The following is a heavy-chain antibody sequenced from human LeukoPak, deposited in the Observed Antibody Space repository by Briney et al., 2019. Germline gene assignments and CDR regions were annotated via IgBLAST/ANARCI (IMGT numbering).Heavy chain of an antibody. D-gene: IGHD2-2*01. J-gene: IGHJ1*01. V-gene: IGHV3-21*01. Sequence: GGSLRLSCAASGFTFSSYSMNWVRQAPGEGLEWVSSISSSSSYIYYADSVKGRFTISRDNGKNSLYVQMNSLSVEDTAVYYCATYSSMNAREFQHWGQGTLVTVSS. CDR2: ISSSSSYI. CDR3: ATYSSMNAREFQH. CDR1: GFTFSSYS.